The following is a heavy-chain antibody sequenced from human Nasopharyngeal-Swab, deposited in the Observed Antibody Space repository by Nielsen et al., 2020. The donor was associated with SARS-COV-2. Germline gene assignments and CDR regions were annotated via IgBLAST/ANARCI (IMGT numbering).Heavy chain of an antibody. V-gene: IGHV1-46*01. D-gene: IGHD5-18*01. J-gene: IGHJ6*02. Sequence: WVRQAPEQGLEWMGIINPSGGSTSYAQKFQGRVTMTRDTSTSTAYMELSSLRSEDTAVYYCARVDTAMVSYYYYGMDVWGQGTTVTVSS. CDR3: ARVDTAMVSYYYYGMDV. CDR2: INPSGGST.